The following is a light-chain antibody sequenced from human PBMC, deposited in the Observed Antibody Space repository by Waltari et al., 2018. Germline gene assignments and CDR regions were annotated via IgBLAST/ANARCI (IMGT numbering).Light chain of an antibody. CDR2: GDT. V-gene: IGLV1-40*01. J-gene: IGLJ2*01. Sequence: QSVLTQPPSVSGAPGQRVPISCTGSRPNSGATYGVNLYQHLPGTAPKLLIFGDTNRPSGVPDRFSGSKSGTSASLAITGLQAEDEADYYCQSYDRSLSASIFGGGTKLIVL. CDR1: RPNSGATYG. CDR3: QSYDRSLSASI.